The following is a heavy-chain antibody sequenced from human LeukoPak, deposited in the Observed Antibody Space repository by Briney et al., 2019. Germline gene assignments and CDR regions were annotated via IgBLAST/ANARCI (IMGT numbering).Heavy chain of an antibody. CDR1: GGSISSGGYY. V-gene: IGHV4-31*03. J-gene: IGHJ4*02. CDR3: ARVYGSGSYYNVDY. Sequence: SQTLSLTCTVSGGSISSGGYYWSWIRQHPGKGLEWIGYIYYSGSTYYNPSLKSRVIISVDTSKNQFSLKLSSVTAADTAVYYCARVYGSGSYYNVDYWGQGTLVTVSS. D-gene: IGHD3-10*01. CDR2: IYYSGST.